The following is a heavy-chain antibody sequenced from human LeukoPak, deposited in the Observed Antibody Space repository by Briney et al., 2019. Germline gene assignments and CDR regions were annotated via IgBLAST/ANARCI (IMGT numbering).Heavy chain of an antibody. J-gene: IGHJ4*02. CDR3: AKRFESRSSAFGPTIHY. Sequence: LTGASLRLSCAASEFTFSSYAMSWVRQGAGKGLEWVSAISGSADRTYYADSVKGRSTISRDNSKNTVYLQVNSLRAEDTAVYYCAKRFESRSSAFGPTIHYWGQGTLVTVSS. CDR1: EFTFSSYA. CDR2: ISGSADRT. V-gene: IGHV3-23*01. D-gene: IGHD3-22*01.